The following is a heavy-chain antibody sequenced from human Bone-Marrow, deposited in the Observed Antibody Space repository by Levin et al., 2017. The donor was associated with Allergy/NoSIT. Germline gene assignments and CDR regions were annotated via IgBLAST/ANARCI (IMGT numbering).Heavy chain of an antibody. CDR2: ISRSSTTT. CDR1: GFTFSTYN. J-gene: IGHJ4*02. CDR3: AREGVGGRPCDY. D-gene: IGHD2-15*01. Sequence: RSGGSLRLSCAASGFTFSTYNMNWVRQTPGRGLEWVSFISRSSTTTYYLDSVKGRFTISRDNAENSLYLQMNSLRSEDTAVYSCAREGVGGRPCDYWGRGTLVTVSS. V-gene: IGHV3-48*01.